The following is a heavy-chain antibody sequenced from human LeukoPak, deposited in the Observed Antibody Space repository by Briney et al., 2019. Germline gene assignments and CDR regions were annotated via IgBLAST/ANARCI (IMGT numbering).Heavy chain of an antibody. CDR3: ARGEEGVVVVAATPYYYYGMDV. D-gene: IGHD2-15*01. Sequence: GASVKVSCKASGGTFSSYAISWVRQAPGQGIEWMGGIIPIFGTANYAQKFQGRVTITADESTSTAYMELSSLRSEDTAVYYCARGEEGVVVVAATPYYYYGMDVWGQGTTVTVSS. CDR1: GGTFSSYA. CDR2: IIPIFGTA. V-gene: IGHV1-69*13. J-gene: IGHJ6*02.